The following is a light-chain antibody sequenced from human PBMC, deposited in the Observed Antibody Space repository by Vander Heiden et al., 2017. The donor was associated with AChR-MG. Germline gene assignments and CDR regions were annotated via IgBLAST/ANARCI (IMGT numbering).Light chain of an antibody. CDR2: GNS. CDR3: QSYDSSLSGCRL. CDR1: SSNIGAGYD. Sequence: QSVLTQPPSVSGAPGQRVTISCTGSSSNIGAGYDVHWYQQLPGTAPKLLIYGNSNRPSGVPDRFSGSKSGTSASLAITGLQAEDEADYYCQSYDSSLSGCRLFGGGTKLTVL. V-gene: IGLV1-40*01. J-gene: IGLJ3*02.